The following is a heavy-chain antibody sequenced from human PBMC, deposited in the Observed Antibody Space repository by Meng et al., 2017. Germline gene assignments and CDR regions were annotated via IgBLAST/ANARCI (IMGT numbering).Heavy chain of an antibody. J-gene: IGHJ5*02. CDR2: IYWDDDK. CDR1: GFSLSTSGVG. D-gene: IGHD3-16*02. V-gene: IGHV2-5*02. Sequence: SGPTLVKPTQTLTLTCTFSGFSLSTSGVGVGWIRQPPGKALEWLALIYWDDDKRYSPSLKSRLTITKDTSKNQVVLTMTNMDPVDTATYYCAHTFQYDYVWGSYRSNWFDPWGQGTLVTVSS. CDR3: AHTFQYDYVWGSYRSNWFDP.